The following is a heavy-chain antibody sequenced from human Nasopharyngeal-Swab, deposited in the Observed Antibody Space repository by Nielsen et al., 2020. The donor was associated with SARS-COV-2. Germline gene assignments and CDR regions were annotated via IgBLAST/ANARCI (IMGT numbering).Heavy chain of an antibody. CDR3: ARDQGYCSSTSCYGRKGFDP. J-gene: IGHJ5*02. D-gene: IGHD2-2*01. CDR2: IYNSGST. V-gene: IGHV4-4*02. CDR1: GGTISSSNL. Sequence: SETLSLTCAVSGGTISSSNLWRWVRQPPGSGLEWIGEIYNSGSTNYNPSLKSRVTISVDKSKNQFSLKLSTVTAADTAVYYCARDQGYCSSTSCYGRKGFDPWGQGTLVTVSS.